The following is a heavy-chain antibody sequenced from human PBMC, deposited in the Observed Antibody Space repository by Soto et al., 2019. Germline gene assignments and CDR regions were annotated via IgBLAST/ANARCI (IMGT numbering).Heavy chain of an antibody. CDR2: IKQDGGEK. D-gene: IGHD3-10*01. CDR1: GFTFINYW. J-gene: IGHJ5*02. Sequence: GGSLRLSCLASGFTFINYWMSWVRQAPGKGLEWVANIKQDGGEKYYVDSVKGRFTISRDNAKNSLYLQMNRLRAEATAVYYCARTKVNKWLDPWGQGTLVTVS. V-gene: IGHV3-7*03. CDR3: ARTKVNKWLDP.